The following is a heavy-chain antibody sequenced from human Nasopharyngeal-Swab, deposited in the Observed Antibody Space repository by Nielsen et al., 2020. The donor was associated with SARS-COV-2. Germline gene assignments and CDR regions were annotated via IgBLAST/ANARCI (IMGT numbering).Heavy chain of an antibody. J-gene: IGHJ4*02. CDR2: INPKGGST. Sequence: WVRQAPGQGLEWMGIINPKGGSTNYAQKFLDRITMTRDTPTTTVYMELSSLRSEDTAVYYCARDIGDYRSFAYWGQGTLVTVSS. V-gene: IGHV1-46*01. CDR3: ARDIGDYRSFAY. D-gene: IGHD4-17*01.